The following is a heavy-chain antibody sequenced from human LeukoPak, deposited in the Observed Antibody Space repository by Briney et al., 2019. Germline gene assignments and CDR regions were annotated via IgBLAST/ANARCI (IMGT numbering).Heavy chain of an antibody. V-gene: IGHV3-20*04. Sequence: GGSLRLSCAASGFTFSNAWMSWVRQAPGKGLEWVSTINWNGGSTAYADSVKGRFTISRDNAKNSLYLQMNSLRAEDAAVYYCAKEDCSGGRCYSLHYWGQGTLVTVSS. CDR1: GFTFSNAW. CDR2: INWNGGST. J-gene: IGHJ4*02. CDR3: AKEDCSGGRCYSLHY. D-gene: IGHD2-15*01.